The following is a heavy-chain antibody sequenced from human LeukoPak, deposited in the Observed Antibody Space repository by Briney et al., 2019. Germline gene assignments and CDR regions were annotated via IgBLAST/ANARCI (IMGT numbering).Heavy chain of an antibody. J-gene: IGHJ4*02. CDR1: GGSFSGYY. D-gene: IGHD3-22*01. CDR2: INHGGST. V-gene: IGHV4-34*01. CDR3: ARHPTYYYDSRGSFDY. Sequence: SETLSLTCAVYGGSFSGYYWSWIRQPPGKGLEWIGEINHGGSTNYNPSLKSRVTISVDTSKNQFSLKLSSVTAADTAVYYCARHPTYYYDSRGSFDYWGQGTLVTVSS.